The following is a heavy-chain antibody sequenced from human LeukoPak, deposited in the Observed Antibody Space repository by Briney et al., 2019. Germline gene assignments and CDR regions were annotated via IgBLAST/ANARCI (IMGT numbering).Heavy chain of an antibody. Sequence: GESLRLSCAASGFTFRNSGMHWVRQALAKGLEWVAFIRYDGSIIYYADSVKGRFTISRDNSKNTLYLQMNSLRAEDTAVYYCARDIGGTAMVKDYWGQGTLVTVSS. D-gene: IGHD5-18*01. J-gene: IGHJ4*02. CDR2: IRYDGSII. CDR1: GFTFRNSG. CDR3: ARDIGGTAMVKDY. V-gene: IGHV3-30*02.